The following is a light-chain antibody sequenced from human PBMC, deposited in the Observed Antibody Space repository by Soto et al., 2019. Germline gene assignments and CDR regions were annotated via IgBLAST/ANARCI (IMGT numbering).Light chain of an antibody. Sequence: DIRMTQSPSSLSASVVDTVTITCRASHGISDYLSWFQHKPGEAPKLLIYTASSLQGGVPLRFSGAGSRTDFSLTISGLQPEDSATYYCQHTYTFPWTFGQGTRVDIK. CDR2: TAS. CDR3: QHTYTFPWT. CDR1: HGISDY. J-gene: IGKJ1*01. V-gene: IGKV1-39*01.